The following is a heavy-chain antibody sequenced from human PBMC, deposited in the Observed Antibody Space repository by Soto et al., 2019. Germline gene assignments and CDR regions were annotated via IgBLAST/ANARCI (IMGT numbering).Heavy chain of an antibody. CDR3: ARGSTTEKVGS. CDR2: IHNSGSP. CDR1: DGTVRGGGCS. Sequence: SETLSLTCTVSDGTVRGGGCSCSLIRQSPGEGREWIGHIHNSGSPYNNPSLRSRVSISADTSMNEFSLALTSVTAADTVLYYCARGSTTEKVGSWGQGILVTVS. J-gene: IGHJ4*02. V-gene: IGHV4-30-4*08.